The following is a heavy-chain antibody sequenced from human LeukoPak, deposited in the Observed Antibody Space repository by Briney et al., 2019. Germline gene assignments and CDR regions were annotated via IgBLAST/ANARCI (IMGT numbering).Heavy chain of an antibody. Sequence: TPSETLSLTCTVYGGSFSGYYWTWIRQPPGKGLEWIGEINHSGRTNSNPSLKSRVTISVDTSKNQLSLKLTSVTAADMAVYYCARDRSSGYYSDAFDIWGQGTMVTVSS. CDR1: GGSFSGYY. J-gene: IGHJ3*02. D-gene: IGHD3-22*01. CDR3: ARDRSSGYYSDAFDI. CDR2: INHSGRT. V-gene: IGHV4-34*01.